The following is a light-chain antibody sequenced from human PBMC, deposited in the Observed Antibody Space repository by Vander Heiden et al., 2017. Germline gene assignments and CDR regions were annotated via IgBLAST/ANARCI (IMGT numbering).Light chain of an antibody. V-gene: IGKV1-33*01. J-gene: IGKJ4*01. CDR1: QGISNL. CDR2: DAS. Sequence: DIQMTQSPSSLSASVGDRVTITCQASQGISNLLNWYQQKPGKAPRLLIYDASNLETGVPSRFTGSGSGTHFSLTISSLQPEDIATYYCQHYENLPLTFGGGTKVELK. CDR3: QHYENLPLT.